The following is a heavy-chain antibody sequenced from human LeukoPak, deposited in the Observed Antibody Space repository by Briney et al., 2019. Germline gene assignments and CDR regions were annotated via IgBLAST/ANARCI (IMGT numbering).Heavy chain of an antibody. V-gene: IGHV3-72*01. CDR3: SRDVSTVPGSSAFDM. CDR2: TRNKAKSYST. Sequence: PGGSPRLSCAASGFTLSDHYIDWVRQAPGKGLEWVGRTRNKAKSYSTEYAASVKGRFIISRDDSKNSLYLQMNSLKTEDTAVYYCSRDVSTVPGSSAFDMWGQGTMVTVSS. CDR1: GFTLSDHY. J-gene: IGHJ3*02. D-gene: IGHD4-11*01.